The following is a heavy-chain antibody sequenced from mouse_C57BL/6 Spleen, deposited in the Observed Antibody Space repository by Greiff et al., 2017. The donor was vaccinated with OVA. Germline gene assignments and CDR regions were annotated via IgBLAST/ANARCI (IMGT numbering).Heavy chain of an antibody. CDR3: ARMDNYGSSYYFDD. J-gene: IGHJ2*01. Sequence: VQLQQSGPVLVKPGASVKMSCKASGYTFTDYYMNWVKQSHGKSLEWIGVINPYNGGTSYNQKFKGKATLTVDKSSSTAYMELNSLTSEDSAVYYCARMDNYGSSYYFDDWGQGTTLTVSS. V-gene: IGHV1-19*01. CDR2: INPYNGGT. CDR1: GYTFTDYY. D-gene: IGHD1-1*01.